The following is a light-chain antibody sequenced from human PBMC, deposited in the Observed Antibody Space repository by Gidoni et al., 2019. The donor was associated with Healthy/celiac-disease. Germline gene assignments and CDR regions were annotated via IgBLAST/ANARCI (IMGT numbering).Light chain of an antibody. V-gene: IGLV2-8*01. CDR3: SSYAGSNKNV. Sequence: SALTQPPSASGSPGQSVTISCTGTSSDVGGYNYVSWYQQHPGKAPKLMIYEVSTRPSGVPDRFSGSKSGNTASLTVSGLQAEDEADYYCSSYAGSNKNVFGTGTKVTVL. CDR1: SSDVGGYNY. J-gene: IGLJ1*01. CDR2: EVS.